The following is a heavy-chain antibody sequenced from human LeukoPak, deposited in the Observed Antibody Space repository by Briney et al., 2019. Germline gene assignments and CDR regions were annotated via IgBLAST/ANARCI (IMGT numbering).Heavy chain of an antibody. CDR3: ARDRGATYYYYAMDV. CDR2: ISHDGSNK. Sequence: GGSLRLSCAATGFTFSSYPMHWVRQAPGKGLEWVAVISHDGSNKYYADSVKGRFTISRDNSKNTLYVQMNSLRPEDTAVYYCARDRGATYYYYAMDVWGQGTTVTVSS. V-gene: IGHV3-30-3*01. CDR1: GFTFSSYP. J-gene: IGHJ6*02.